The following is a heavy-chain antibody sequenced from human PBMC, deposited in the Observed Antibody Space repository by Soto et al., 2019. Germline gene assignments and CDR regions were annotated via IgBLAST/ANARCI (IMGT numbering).Heavy chain of an antibody. CDR2: ISGRGDGT. CDR3: AKYNNYWDEDY. CDR1: GFTFDTYA. J-gene: IGHJ4*02. Sequence: EVQLLESGGGLVQPGGXLTLSCAASGFTFDTYAMTWVRQAPGKGLEWVSAISGRGDGTYYADSVKGRFTISRDNSKNTVFLQMNSLRAEDTALYYCAKYNNYWDEDYWGQGTLVTVSS. V-gene: IGHV3-23*01. D-gene: IGHD1-20*01.